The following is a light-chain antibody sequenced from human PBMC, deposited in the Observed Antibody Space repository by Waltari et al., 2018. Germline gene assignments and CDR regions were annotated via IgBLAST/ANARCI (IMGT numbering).Light chain of an antibody. V-gene: IGLV2-23*01. CDR3: CSYAGPSTWV. J-gene: IGLJ3*02. CDR2: EAT. Sequence: QSALTQPASVSGSPGQPITISCSGSSSGVVGFHLVSWYQQHPGLAPKLIIYEATKRPSGVSERFSGSKSAGAASLTISGLQVDDEGEYFCCSYAGPSTWVFGGGTKLTVL. CDR1: SSGVVGFHL.